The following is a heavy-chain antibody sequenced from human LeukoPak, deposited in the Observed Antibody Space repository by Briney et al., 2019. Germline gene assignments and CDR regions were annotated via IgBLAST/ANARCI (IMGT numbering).Heavy chain of an antibody. D-gene: IGHD3-10*01. CDR2: IYSGGNT. CDR1: GFTVRSNY. V-gene: IGHV3-53*01. Sequence: PGGSLRLSCAASGFTVRSNYMSWVRQAPGKGLEWVSVIYSGGNTYYADSVKGRFILSRDNSRNTLYLQMSSLRAEDTAVYYCAAPLGLAYCASGSSPDFDIWGQGTMVTVSS. CDR3: AAPLGLAYCASGSSPDFDI. J-gene: IGHJ3*02.